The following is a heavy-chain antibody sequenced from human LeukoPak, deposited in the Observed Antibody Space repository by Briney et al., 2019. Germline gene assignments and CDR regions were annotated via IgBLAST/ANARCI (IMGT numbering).Heavy chain of an antibody. V-gene: IGHV3-53*01. CDR2: IYADGNT. Sequence: PGGSLRLSCAASGFIVNTDYMTWVRQAPGRGLEWVSFIYADGNTYYADSVKGRFTISRDISKNAMYLQMNSLRAEDTAVYYCTGETYYFDHWGQGALVTVSS. CDR3: TGETYYFDH. J-gene: IGHJ4*02. CDR1: GFIVNTDY. D-gene: IGHD3-10*01.